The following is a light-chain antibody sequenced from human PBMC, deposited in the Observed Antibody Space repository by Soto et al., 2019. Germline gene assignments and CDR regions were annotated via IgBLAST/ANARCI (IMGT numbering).Light chain of an antibody. CDR1: SSNIGSNH. V-gene: IGLV1-47*02. Sequence: QSVLTQPPSASGTPGQRVTISCSGSSSNIGSNHVYWYQQFPGMAPKLLMYSSAQRPTGVSDRFSGSKSGTSASLAISGLRSDDEADYYCSARNDSMSGVVFGGGTKLTVL. CDR2: SSA. J-gene: IGLJ2*01. CDR3: SARNDSMSGVV.